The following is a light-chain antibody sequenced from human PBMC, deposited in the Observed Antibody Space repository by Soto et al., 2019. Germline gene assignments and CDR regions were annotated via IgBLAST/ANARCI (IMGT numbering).Light chain of an antibody. J-gene: IGKJ4*01. CDR2: KAS. CDR1: QSISSW. V-gene: IGKV1-5*03. CDR3: QQYNSYALT. Sequence: ASEKDRVTITCRASQSISSWLAWYQQEPGKAPKLLIYKASSLESGVPSRFSGSGSGTEFTLTISSLQPDDFATYYCQQYNSYALTFGGGTKVDIK.